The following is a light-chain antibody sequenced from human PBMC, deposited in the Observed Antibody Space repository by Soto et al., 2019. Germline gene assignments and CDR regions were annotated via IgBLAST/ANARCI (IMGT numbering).Light chain of an antibody. CDR3: QSYDKSLSGSV. J-gene: IGLJ1*01. CDR1: NSNIGAGYD. CDR2: GDG. V-gene: IGLV1-40*01. Sequence: QSVLTQPPSVSGAPGQRVTIPCTGSNSNIGAGYDVHWYQQLPGTAPKLLMYGDGNRPSGVPDRFSASKSGTSASLAITGLQAEDEADYYCQSYDKSLSGSVFGTGTKVTVL.